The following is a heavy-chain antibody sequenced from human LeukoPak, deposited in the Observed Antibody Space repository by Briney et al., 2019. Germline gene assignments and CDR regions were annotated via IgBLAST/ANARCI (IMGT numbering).Heavy chain of an antibody. J-gene: IGHJ4*02. V-gene: IGHV3-11*01. Sequence: PGGSLRLSCAASGFTFSDYYMSWIRQAPGKGLEWVSYISRSGGTIYYADSVKGRFTISRDNAKNSLYLQMNSLRAEDTAVYYCARSSVEMATILAYWGQGTLVTVSS. D-gene: IGHD5-24*01. CDR2: ISRSGGTI. CDR3: ARSSVEMATILAY. CDR1: GFTFSDYY.